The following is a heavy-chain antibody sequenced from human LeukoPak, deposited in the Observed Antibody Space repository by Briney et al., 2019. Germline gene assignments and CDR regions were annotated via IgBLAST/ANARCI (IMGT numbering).Heavy chain of an antibody. CDR3: ARGPDFWSGYYGDY. V-gene: IGHV1-8*01. CDR1: GYTFTSYD. CDR2: MNPNSGNT. D-gene: IGHD3-3*01. Sequence: ASVKVSCKASGYTFTSYDINWVRQATGQGLEWMGWMNPNSGNTGYAQKFQGRVTMTRNTSISTAYMELSSLRSEDTAVYYCARGPDFWSGYYGDYWGQGTLVTVSS. J-gene: IGHJ4*02.